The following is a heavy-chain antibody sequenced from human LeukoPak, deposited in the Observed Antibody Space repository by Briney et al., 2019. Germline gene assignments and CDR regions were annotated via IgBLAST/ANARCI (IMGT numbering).Heavy chain of an antibody. Sequence: GGSLRLSCAASGFTFSDYWMTWVRQAPGKGLEWVAKIKQDGSEKYYVDSVKGRFTISRANANNSLYLQMNSLRAEDTAVYYCATVGQWLAIDYWGQGTLVTVSS. V-gene: IGHV3-7*03. CDR3: ATVGQWLAIDY. CDR1: GFTFSDYW. D-gene: IGHD6-19*01. J-gene: IGHJ4*02. CDR2: IKQDGSEK.